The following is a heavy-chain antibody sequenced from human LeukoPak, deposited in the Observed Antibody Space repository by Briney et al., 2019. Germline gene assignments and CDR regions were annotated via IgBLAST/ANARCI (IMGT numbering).Heavy chain of an antibody. D-gene: IGHD4/OR15-4a*01. CDR2: IHYSGIT. Sequence: SESLSLTCTVSGASISSHYWSWIRQPPGRGLEWIGYIHYSGITSYDPSLKSRVTMSIDTSKSQFSLNLNSVTAADTAVYYCARVYDYGKFDFWGPGTPLTVSS. CDR3: ARVYDYGKFDF. CDR1: GASISSHY. V-gene: IGHV4-59*11. J-gene: IGHJ4*02.